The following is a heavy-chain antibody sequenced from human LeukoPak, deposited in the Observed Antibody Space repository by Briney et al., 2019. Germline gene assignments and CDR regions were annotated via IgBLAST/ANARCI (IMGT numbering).Heavy chain of an antibody. CDR3: ARWSGSVTARNYYYYMDV. CDR2: IYYSGST. D-gene: IGHD6-6*01. J-gene: IGHJ6*03. V-gene: IGHV4-59*08. Sequence: SETLSLTCNVSGGSISGYYWSWIRQPPGKGLEWIGYIYYSGSTNYNPSLKSRVTISVDTSKNQFSLKLRSVTAADTAVYYCARWSGSVTARNYYYYMDVWGEGTTVTVSS. CDR1: GGSISGYY.